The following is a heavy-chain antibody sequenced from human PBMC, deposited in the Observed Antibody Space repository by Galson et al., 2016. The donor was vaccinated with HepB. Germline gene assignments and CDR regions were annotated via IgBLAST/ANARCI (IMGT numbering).Heavy chain of an antibody. Sequence: SLRLSCAASGFTFSRYWMSWVRKAPGKGLDWVANINEDGSQRPYADSVRGRFTISRDNAKNLLYLQMNSLRADDMAVYYCARRGVVVVAQGWGYGMDVWGRGTTVTVSS. CDR1: GFTFSRYW. CDR2: INEDGSQR. D-gene: IGHD2-2*01. CDR3: ARRGVVVVAQGWGYGMDV. J-gene: IGHJ6*02. V-gene: IGHV3-7*01.